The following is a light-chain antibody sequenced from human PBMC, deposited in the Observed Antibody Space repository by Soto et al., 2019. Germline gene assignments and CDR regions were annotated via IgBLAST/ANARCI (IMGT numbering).Light chain of an antibody. Sequence: EIVMTQSPATLSVSPGERATLSCRASQSVSSNLAWYQQKPGQAPRLLIYGASNRDTGIPARFSGSGSGTEFTLTISSLQSEDFAVYYCQQYNNWPLTFGPGTKVDIK. CDR3: QQYNNWPLT. CDR1: QSVSSN. CDR2: GAS. V-gene: IGKV3-15*01. J-gene: IGKJ3*01.